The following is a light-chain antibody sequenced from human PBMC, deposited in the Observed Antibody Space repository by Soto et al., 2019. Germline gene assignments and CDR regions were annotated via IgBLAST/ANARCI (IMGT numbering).Light chain of an antibody. Sequence: QSVLTQPPSASGTPGQRVTISCSGSSSNVGGNPVNWYQHVPTTAPKLLIYTNTQRPSGVPDRFSGSKSGTSASLAINGLQSEDEADYYCASWDDSLNGPVFGTGTKLTVL. CDR1: SSNVGGNP. CDR2: TNT. V-gene: IGLV1-44*01. CDR3: ASWDDSLNGPV. J-gene: IGLJ1*01.